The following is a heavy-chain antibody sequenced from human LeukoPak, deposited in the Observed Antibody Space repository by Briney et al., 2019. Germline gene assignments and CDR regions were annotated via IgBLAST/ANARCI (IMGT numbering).Heavy chain of an antibody. CDR2: IYPRDGST. CDR3: ARDSLDSYYDSTPPPSYGMDV. V-gene: IGHV1-46*01. J-gene: IGHJ6*02. D-gene: IGHD3-22*01. Sequence: GASVKVSCKASGYTFTSNYIHWVRQAPGQGLEWMGMIYPRDGSTSYAQKFQGRVTVTRDTSTSTVHMELSGLRSEDTAVYYCARDSLDSYYDSTPPPSYGMDVWGQGTTVTVSS. CDR1: GYTFTSNY.